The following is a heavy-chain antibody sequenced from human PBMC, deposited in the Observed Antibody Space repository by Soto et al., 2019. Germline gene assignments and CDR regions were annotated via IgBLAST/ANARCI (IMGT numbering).Heavy chain of an antibody. CDR3: ARKGVDIVATIDY. J-gene: IGHJ4*02. CDR2: IGSRSSAI. Sequence: GGSLRLSCTASGFIFSDYTMNWVRQAPGKGLEWVSSIGSRSSAIYYADSVRGRFTVSRDNAKNSLYLQMNSLRAEDTAVYYCARKGVDIVATIDYWGQGTLVTVSS. V-gene: IGHV3-48*01. D-gene: IGHD5-12*01. CDR1: GFIFSDYT.